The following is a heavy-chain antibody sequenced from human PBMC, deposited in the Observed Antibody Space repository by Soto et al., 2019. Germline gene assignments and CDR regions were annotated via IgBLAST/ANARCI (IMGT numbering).Heavy chain of an antibody. D-gene: IGHD1-20*01. Sequence: SSVKVSCKASGGTFSSYAISWVRQAPGQGLEWMGGIIPIFGTANYAQKFQGRVTITADESTSTAYMELSSLRSEDTAVYYCARSGYNWNDGGPEYYYYGMDVWGQGTTVTGSS. CDR3: ARSGYNWNDGGPEYYYYGMDV. V-gene: IGHV1-69*13. CDR2: IIPIFGTA. CDR1: GGTFSSYA. J-gene: IGHJ6*02.